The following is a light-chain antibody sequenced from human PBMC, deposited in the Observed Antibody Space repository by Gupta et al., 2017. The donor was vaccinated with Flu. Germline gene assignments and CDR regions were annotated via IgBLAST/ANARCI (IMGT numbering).Light chain of an antibody. CDR1: QSVSSY. J-gene: IGKJ4*01. CDR2: DAY. V-gene: IGKV3-11*01. Sequence: GKRATLSCRASQSVSSYLAWYQQKPGQAPRLLIYDAYNRATGISARFSGSGSGTDFTLTISSLEPEDFAIYFCQQRSNWPLTFGGGTKVEIK. CDR3: QQRSNWPLT.